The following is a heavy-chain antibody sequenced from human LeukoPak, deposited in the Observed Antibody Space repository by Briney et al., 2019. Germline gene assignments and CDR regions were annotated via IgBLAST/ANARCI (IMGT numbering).Heavy chain of an antibody. J-gene: IGHJ3*02. D-gene: IGHD1-26*01. CDR3: ASSQKYSGTYYDAFDI. Sequence: GESLKISCKGSGYSFTSYWISWVRQMPGKGLEWMGIIYPGDSDTRYSPSFQGQVTISAEKSISTAYLQWSSLKASDTAMYYCASSQKYSGTYYDAFDIWGQGTMVTVSS. CDR2: IYPGDSDT. CDR1: GYSFTSYW. V-gene: IGHV5-51*01.